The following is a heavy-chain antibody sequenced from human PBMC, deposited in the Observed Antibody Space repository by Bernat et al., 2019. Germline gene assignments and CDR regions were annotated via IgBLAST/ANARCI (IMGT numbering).Heavy chain of an antibody. V-gene: IGHV3-9*01. CDR3: SKAVAAAVSDAFDI. CDR2: ISWNSVTI. CDR1: GFTFDDYA. D-gene: IGHD6-13*01. J-gene: IGHJ3*02. Sequence: EVQLVESGGGLVQPGRSLRLPCAASGFTFDDYAMYWVRQVPGKGLEWVSGISWNSVTITYADSVNGRFTISRDNAKNSLYLQMNSLRAEDTAFYYCSKAVAAAVSDAFDIWGQGTMVTVSS.